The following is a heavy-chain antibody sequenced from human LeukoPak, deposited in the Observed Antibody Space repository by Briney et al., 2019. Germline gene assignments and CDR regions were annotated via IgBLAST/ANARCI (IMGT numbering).Heavy chain of an antibody. V-gene: IGHV3-30*04. CDR2: ISYDGSTN. Sequence: PGGSLRLSCAASGFTFSSYALHWVRQAPGKGLEWVAVISYDGSTNYYADSVKGRFTISRDNSKNTLYLQMNSLRAEDTAVYYCAKHRVAEEYYFDYWGQGSLVTVSS. D-gene: IGHD6-19*01. CDR1: GFTFSSYA. CDR3: AKHRVAEEYYFDY. J-gene: IGHJ4*02.